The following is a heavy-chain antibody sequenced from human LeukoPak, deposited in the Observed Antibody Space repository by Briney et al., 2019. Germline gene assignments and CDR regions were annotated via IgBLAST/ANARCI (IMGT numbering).Heavy chain of an antibody. J-gene: IGHJ5*02. CDR1: GGSFRGYH. CDR3: ARGFTTGTPKRGNDWFDP. D-gene: IGHD1-1*01. CDR2: INPSGST. V-gene: IGHV4-34*01. Sequence: SETLSLTCAVYGGSFRGYHWSWIRPPPGKGLEWIGEINPSGSTNYNPSLKSRVTISVDPSNTQFSPKLSSVTAADTAVYYCARGFTTGTPKRGNDWFDPWGQGTLVTVSS.